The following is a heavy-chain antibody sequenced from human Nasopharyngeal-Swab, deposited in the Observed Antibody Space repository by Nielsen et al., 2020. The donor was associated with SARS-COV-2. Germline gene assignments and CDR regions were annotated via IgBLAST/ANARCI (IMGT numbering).Heavy chain of an antibody. CDR1: GGSISSNSYY. D-gene: IGHD6-13*01. J-gene: IGHJ6*03. V-gene: IGHV4-61*05. Sequence: SETLSLTCTVSGGSISSNSYYWGWIRLPPGKGLEWIGYIYYSGSTNYSPSLKSRVTVSVDTSKNQFSLKLNSVTAADTAVYYCARTAGYYYMDVWGKGTTVTVSS. CDR2: IYYSGST. CDR3: ARTAGYYYMDV.